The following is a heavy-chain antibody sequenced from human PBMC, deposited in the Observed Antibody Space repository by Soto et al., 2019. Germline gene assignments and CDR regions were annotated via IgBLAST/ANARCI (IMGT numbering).Heavy chain of an antibody. CDR1: GFTFSSHA. V-gene: IGHV3-23*01. J-gene: IGHJ4*02. CDR3: AKVSSSWYAGFFDL. CDR2: LSDSGGSI. D-gene: IGHD6-13*01. Sequence: PGGSLRLSCTASGFTFSSHAMTWVRQAPGKGLEWVSGLSDSGGSIYYADSVKGRFTIFRDNSMNTLYLQMNTLRAEDTAVYYCAKVSSSWYAGFFDLWGQGTLVTVYS.